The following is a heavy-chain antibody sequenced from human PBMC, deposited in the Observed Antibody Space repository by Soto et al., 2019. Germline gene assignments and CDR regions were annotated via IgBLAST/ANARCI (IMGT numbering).Heavy chain of an antibody. Sequence: QLQLQESGPGLLKPSETLSLTCTVSGGSISSSNVYWGWIRQPPGKGLAWIASMYVDGSTYYNPSLKSRVAISPDAAQNPFSLTLSTATAPATAVYYCATRASTHSQYFDLWGRGTLVTVSS. V-gene: IGHV4-39*02. J-gene: IGHJ2*01. D-gene: IGHD5-18*01. CDR1: GGSISSSNVY. CDR2: MYVDGST. CDR3: ATRASTHSQYFDL.